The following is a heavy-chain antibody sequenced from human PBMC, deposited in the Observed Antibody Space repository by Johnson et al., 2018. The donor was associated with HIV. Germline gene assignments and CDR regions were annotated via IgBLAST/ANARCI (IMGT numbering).Heavy chain of an antibody. CDR2: IYDGSNK. J-gene: IGHJ3*02. V-gene: IGHV3-30*03. CDR3: ARGRTQFLEGGAFDI. Sequence: QVQLVESGGGVVQPGRSLRLSCAASGFTFSSYGMHWVRQAPGKGLEWVAVIYDGSNKYFADSVKGRFTISRDNLNNTLYLQMNSLRTEDTAVYYCARGRTQFLEGGAFDIWGQGTMVIVSS. CDR1: GFTFSSYG. D-gene: IGHD3-3*01.